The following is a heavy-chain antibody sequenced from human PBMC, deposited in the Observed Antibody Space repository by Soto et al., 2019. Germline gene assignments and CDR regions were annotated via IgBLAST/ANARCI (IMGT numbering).Heavy chain of an antibody. CDR1: GAGDTFSNYG. J-gene: IGHJ4*02. D-gene: IGHD1-1*01. CDR2: TIPAFGTA. V-gene: IGHV1-69*06. CDR3: WRHDKTALPPLDS. Sequence: QVHLVQSGAEVKSPGSAVKVSCKVSGAGDTFSNYGLNWMRQAPGQGLEWMGGTIPAFGTANYAPKFQGIVTINADTSPTTAYMELSSLRADDTSVYYCWRHDKTALPPLDSWGQGTLVSVAS.